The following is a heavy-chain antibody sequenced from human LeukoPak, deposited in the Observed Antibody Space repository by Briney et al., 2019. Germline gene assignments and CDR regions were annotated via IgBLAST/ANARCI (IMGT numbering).Heavy chain of an antibody. CDR2: IYYSGST. D-gene: IGHD2-2*01. CDR3: AREYCSSTSCRYRGYFDY. Sequence: SQTLSLTCTVSGGSISSGSYYWSWIRQPPGKGLEWIGYIYYSGSTYYNPSLKSRVTISVDTSKNQFSLKLSSVTAADTAVYYCAREYCSSTSCRYRGYFDYWGQGTLVTVSS. J-gene: IGHJ4*02. V-gene: IGHV4-30-4*08. CDR1: GGSISSGSYY.